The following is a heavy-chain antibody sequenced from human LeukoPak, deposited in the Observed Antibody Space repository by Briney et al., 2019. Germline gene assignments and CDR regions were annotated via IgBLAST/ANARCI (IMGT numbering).Heavy chain of an antibody. Sequence: PSETLSLTCSVSGGSISSYYWSWIRQPPGKGLEWIGYIYYSGSTNYNPSLKSRVTISVDTSKNQFSLKLSSVTAADTAVYYCAGRDDYGGRDWAFDIWGQGTMVTVSS. CDR1: GGSISSYY. J-gene: IGHJ3*02. CDR3: AGRDDYGGRDWAFDI. V-gene: IGHV4-59*01. D-gene: IGHD4-23*01. CDR2: IYYSGST.